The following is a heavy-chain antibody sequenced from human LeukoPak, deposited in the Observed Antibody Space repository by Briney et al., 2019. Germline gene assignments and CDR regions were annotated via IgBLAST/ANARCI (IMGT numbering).Heavy chain of an antibody. CDR1: GFTLSNYW. CDR2: VDPDGTTT. CDR3: TRVQAGRSGLMDV. Sequence: GGSLRLSCAASGFTLSNYWMHWVRQAPGQALVWVSRVDPDGTTTNYADSVTGRFTTSRDNAKNTLYLQMNSLRAEDTALYYCTRVQAGRSGLMDVWGRGTTVTVSS. J-gene: IGHJ6*02. D-gene: IGHD2-8*02. V-gene: IGHV3-74*01.